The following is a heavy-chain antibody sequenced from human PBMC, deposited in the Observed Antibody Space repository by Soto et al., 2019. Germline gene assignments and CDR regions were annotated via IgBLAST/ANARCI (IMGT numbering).Heavy chain of an antibody. CDR2: ISSSSSYI. J-gene: IGHJ4*02. CDR1: GFTFSSYS. CDR3: AKEAGELSTRSFDY. V-gene: IGHV3-21*01. D-gene: IGHD3-16*02. Sequence: EVQLVESGGGLVKPGGSLRLSCAASGFTFSSYSMNWVRQAPGKGLEWVSSISSSSSYIYYADSVKGRVTISRDNAKNSLDLQMTCLRAEDTAVYYCAKEAGELSTRSFDYWGQGTLVTVSS.